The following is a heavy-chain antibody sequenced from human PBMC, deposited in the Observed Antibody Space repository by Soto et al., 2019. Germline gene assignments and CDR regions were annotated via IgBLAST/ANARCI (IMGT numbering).Heavy chain of an antibody. CDR3: AKRSSGSYFDY. CDR1: GCTFSSYA. D-gene: IGHD3-10*01. CDR2: FSGSGDST. V-gene: IGHV3-23*01. J-gene: IGHJ4*02. Sequence: EVQLLESGGGLVQPGGSLRLSCAASGCTFSSYAMSWVRQAPGKGLEWVSVFSGSGDSTYYADSVKGRFTISRDNSKNTLYLQMNSLRAEDTAVYYCAKRSSGSYFDYRGQGTLVTVSS.